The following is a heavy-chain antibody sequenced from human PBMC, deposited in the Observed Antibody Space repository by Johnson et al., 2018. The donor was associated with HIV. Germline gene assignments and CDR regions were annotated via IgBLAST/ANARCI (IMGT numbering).Heavy chain of an antibody. Sequence: VQLVESGGGLAQPVGSLRLSCVGSGLTFSSYAMSWVRQAPGKGLEWVSAISASGGSTYYADSVKGRFTISRDNSKNTLYLEMNSLRVEDTAVYYCAKVVTSSSSWQDDAFDIWGQGTMVTVSS. CDR1: GLTFSSYA. D-gene: IGHD6-13*01. CDR3: AKVVTSSSSWQDDAFDI. CDR2: ISASGGST. V-gene: IGHV3-23*04. J-gene: IGHJ3*02.